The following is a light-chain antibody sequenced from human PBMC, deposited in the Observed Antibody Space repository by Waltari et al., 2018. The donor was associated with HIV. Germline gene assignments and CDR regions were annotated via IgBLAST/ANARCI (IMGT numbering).Light chain of an antibody. CDR2: HND. J-gene: IGLJ2*01. Sequence: SYDLTQPPSVSVLPGQTAIITCSGHALDSRFTAWYQQKPGQSPVLVIYHNDRRPSGIPGRFSASKSGNTATLTISATQALDEAEYFCQAWDSATFFGGGTKLTVL. CDR1: ALDSRF. V-gene: IGLV3-1*01. CDR3: QAWDSATF.